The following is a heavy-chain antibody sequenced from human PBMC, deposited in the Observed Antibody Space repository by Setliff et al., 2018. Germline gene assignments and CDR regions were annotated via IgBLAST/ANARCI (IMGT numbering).Heavy chain of an antibody. V-gene: IGHV4-39*07. CDR3: ARGRNVAARLFDS. CDR1: GASVSGNSYY. Sequence: ETLSLTCTVSGASVSGNSYYWGWIRQPPGKGLEWIGSMYYGGGGSTYYNASLKSRVTISVDTSKNQFSLKVTSVTAADTAVYFCARGRNVAARLFDSWGQGTLVTVSS. CDR2: MYYGGGGST. D-gene: IGHD6-6*01. J-gene: IGHJ4*02.